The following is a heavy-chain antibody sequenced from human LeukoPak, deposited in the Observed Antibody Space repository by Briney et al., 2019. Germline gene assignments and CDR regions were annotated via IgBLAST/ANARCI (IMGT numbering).Heavy chain of an antibody. Sequence: SETLSLTCTVSGGSISSYYWSWIRQPPGKGLEWIGYNYYSGSTNYNPSLKSRVTISVDTSKNQFSLKLSSVTAADTAVYYCARRDFWSGYFDYWGQGTLVTVSS. J-gene: IGHJ4*02. CDR3: ARRDFWSGYFDY. CDR1: GGSISSYY. D-gene: IGHD3-3*01. V-gene: IGHV4-59*01. CDR2: NYYSGST.